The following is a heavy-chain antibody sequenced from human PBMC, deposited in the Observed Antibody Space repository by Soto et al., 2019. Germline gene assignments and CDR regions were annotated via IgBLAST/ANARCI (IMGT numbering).Heavy chain of an antibody. Sequence: QVPLVQSGAEVKKPGASVKVSCKASGYTFTSYGISWVRQAPGQGLEWMGWISAYNGNTNYAQKLQGRVTMTTDTPTRTANMEGGGLRPDDTAVYYWGGDNGGGGPPKGYWGQGTLVTVSS. CDR3: GGDNGGGGPPKGY. V-gene: IGHV1-18*01. D-gene: IGHD3-10*01. CDR1: GYTFTSYG. J-gene: IGHJ4*02. CDR2: ISAYNGNT.